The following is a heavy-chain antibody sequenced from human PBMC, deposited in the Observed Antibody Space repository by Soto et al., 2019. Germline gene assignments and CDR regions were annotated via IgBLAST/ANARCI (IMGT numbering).Heavy chain of an antibody. CDR2: INDGGSET. Sequence: EVQLAESGGALVQPGGSLRLSCAASGFSFGSYWMSWVRQAPGKEPERVANINDGGSETYYMDSVKGRFIISRDNAKNSVYLQMNSLRAEDTAVYYCARDRGWQTFDYWGQGTLVTVSS. CDR1: GFSFGSYW. V-gene: IGHV3-7*03. J-gene: IGHJ4*02. D-gene: IGHD3-10*01. CDR3: ARDRGWQTFDY.